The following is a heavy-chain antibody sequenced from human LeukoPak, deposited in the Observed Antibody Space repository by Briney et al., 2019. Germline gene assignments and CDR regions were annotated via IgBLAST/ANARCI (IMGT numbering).Heavy chain of an antibody. V-gene: IGHV4-39*01. J-gene: IGHJ3*02. D-gene: IGHD1-26*01. CDR3: ATPYSGGYQGLDI. CDR2: IYYSGST. Sequence: SETLSLTCTVSGGSISSNKYYWGWIRQPPGKGLEWIGSIYYSGSTYYNPTLKSRVAIFVDTSKNQFSLKLSSVTAADTAVYYCATPYSGGYQGLDIWGQGTMVTVSS. CDR1: GGSISSNKYY.